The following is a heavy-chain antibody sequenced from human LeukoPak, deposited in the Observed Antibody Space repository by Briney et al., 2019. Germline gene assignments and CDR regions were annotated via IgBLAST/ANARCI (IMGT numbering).Heavy chain of an antibody. CDR3: ARDERQWLISFDY. CDR2: ISYDGSNK. D-gene: IGHD6-19*01. Sequence: PGGSLRLSRAASGFTFSSYAMHWVRQAPGKGLEWVAVISYDGSNKYYADSVKGRFTISRDNSKNTLYLQMNSLRAEDTAVYYCARDERQWLISFDYWGQGTLVTVSS. CDR1: GFTFSSYA. J-gene: IGHJ4*02. V-gene: IGHV3-30-3*01.